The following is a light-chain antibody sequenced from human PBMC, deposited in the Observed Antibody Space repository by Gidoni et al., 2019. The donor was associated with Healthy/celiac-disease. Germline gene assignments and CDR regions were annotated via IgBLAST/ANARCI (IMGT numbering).Light chain of an antibody. J-gene: IGLJ2*01. CDR2: EVS. CDR1: SSDVGGYNY. Sequence: QSALTQPPSASGSPGQSVTISCTGTSSDVGGYNYVSWYQKPPGKAPKLMIYEVSKRPSGVPDRFFGSKSGNTASLTVSGLQAEDEADYYCSSYAGSNNVVFGGGTKLTVL. V-gene: IGLV2-8*01. CDR3: SSYAGSNNVV.